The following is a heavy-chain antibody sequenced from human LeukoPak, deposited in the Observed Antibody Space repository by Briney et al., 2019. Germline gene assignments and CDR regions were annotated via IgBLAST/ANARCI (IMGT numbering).Heavy chain of an antibody. CDR3: ARDRIAVAATYYFDY. D-gene: IGHD6-19*01. CDR2: IYTSGST. CDR1: GGSISSYY. J-gene: IGHJ4*02. Sequence: SETLSLTCTVPGGSISSYYWSWIRQPAGKGLEWIGRIYTSGSTNYNPSLKSRVTMSVDTSKNQFSLKLSSVTAADTAVYYCARDRIAVAATYYFDYWGQGTLVTVSS. V-gene: IGHV4-4*07.